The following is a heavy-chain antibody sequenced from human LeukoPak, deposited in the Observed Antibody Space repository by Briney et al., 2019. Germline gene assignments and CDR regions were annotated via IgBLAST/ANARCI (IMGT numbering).Heavy chain of an antibody. CDR3: ARTLWFGELSHDAFDI. D-gene: IGHD3-10*01. CDR1: GGSISSSSYC. Sequence: SETLSLTCTVSGGSISSSSYCWGWIRQPPGKGLEWIGSIYYSGSTYYNPSLKSRVTISVDRSKNQFSLKLSSVTAADTAVYYCARTLWFGELSHDAFDIWGQGTMVTVSS. CDR2: IYYSGST. J-gene: IGHJ3*02. V-gene: IGHV4-39*07.